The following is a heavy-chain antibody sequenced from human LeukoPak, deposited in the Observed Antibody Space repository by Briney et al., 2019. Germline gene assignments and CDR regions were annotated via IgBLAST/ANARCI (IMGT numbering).Heavy chain of an antibody. Sequence: PGGSLRLSCAGSGFTFSRYTMSWVRQAPGKGVEWVSVIGAAGVTYYAESVKGRFIISRDNDKNTVYLQMNCLSAEDTAVYYCVRDDDMSSGWYELDYWGQGTLVTVSS. CDR3: VRDDDMSSGWYELDY. V-gene: IGHV3-23*01. D-gene: IGHD6-19*01. CDR1: GFTFSRYT. CDR2: IGAAGVT. J-gene: IGHJ4*02.